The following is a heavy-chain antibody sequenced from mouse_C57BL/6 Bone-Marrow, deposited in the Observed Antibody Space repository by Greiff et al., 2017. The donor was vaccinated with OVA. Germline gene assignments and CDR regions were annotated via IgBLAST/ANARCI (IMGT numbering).Heavy chain of an antibody. Sequence: LQQPGAELVRPGSSVKLSCKASGYTFTSYWMDWVKQRPGQGLEWIGNIYPSDSETHYNQKFKDKATLTVDKSSSTAYMQLSSLTSEDSAVYYCARKGLTVYAMDYWGQGTSVTVSS. CDR1: GYTFTSYW. CDR3: ARKGLTVYAMDY. D-gene: IGHD4-1*01. J-gene: IGHJ4*01. V-gene: IGHV1-61*01. CDR2: IYPSDSET.